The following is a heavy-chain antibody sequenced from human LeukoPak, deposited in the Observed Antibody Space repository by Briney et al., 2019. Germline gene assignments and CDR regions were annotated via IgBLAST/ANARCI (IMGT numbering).Heavy chain of an antibody. Sequence: GGSLRLSCTASGFTFGDYAMSWFRQAPGKGLEWVGFIRSKAYGGTTEYAASVKGRFTISRDDSKSIAYLQMNSLKTEDTAVYYCTRVSTMVRGVIEETDAFDIWGQGTMVTVSS. CDR2: IRSKAYGGTT. J-gene: IGHJ3*02. D-gene: IGHD3-10*01. CDR3: TRVSTMVRGVIEETDAFDI. V-gene: IGHV3-49*03. CDR1: GFTFGDYA.